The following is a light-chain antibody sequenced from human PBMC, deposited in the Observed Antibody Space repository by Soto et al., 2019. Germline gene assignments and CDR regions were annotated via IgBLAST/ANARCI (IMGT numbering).Light chain of an antibody. V-gene: IGLV1-47*01. Sequence: QSVLTQPPSASGTPGQRVTISCSGSSSNIGVNYVYWYQQLPGTAPKLLIYTNNQRPSGVPDRFSGSKSGTSASLAISGLRSEDEADSHCATWDDSLSGVVFGGGTKLTVL. CDR3: ATWDDSLSGVV. CDR2: TNN. J-gene: IGLJ2*01. CDR1: SSNIGVNY.